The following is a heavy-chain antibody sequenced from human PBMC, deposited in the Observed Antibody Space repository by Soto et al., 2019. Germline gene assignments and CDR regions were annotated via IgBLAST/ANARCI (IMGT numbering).Heavy chain of an antibody. Sequence: GGSLGLSCAASGFTFSSYAMSGVRQAPGKGLEWVSAISGSGGSTYYADSVKGRFTISRDNSKNTLYLQMNSLRAEDTAVYYCANAVYYDFWSGSRYYMDVWGKGTTVTVSS. D-gene: IGHD3-3*01. V-gene: IGHV3-23*01. CDR3: ANAVYYDFWSGSRYYMDV. CDR1: GFTFSSYA. CDR2: ISGSGGST. J-gene: IGHJ6*03.